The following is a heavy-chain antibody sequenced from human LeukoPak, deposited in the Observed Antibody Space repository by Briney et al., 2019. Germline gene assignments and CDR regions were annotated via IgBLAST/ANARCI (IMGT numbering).Heavy chain of an antibody. Sequence: GGSLRLSCVASGFTFNICAMSWVRQAPGKGLEWVASVGSPGGTFYADSVRGRFTVSRDNSQDTLYLQMSSLRVDDTAVYYCAKGATPGNSVWDYFGKWGQGTLVTVSS. V-gene: IGHV3-23*01. D-gene: IGHD7-27*01. CDR3: AKGATPGNSVWDYFGK. CDR1: GFTFNICA. J-gene: IGHJ4*02. CDR2: VGSPGGT.